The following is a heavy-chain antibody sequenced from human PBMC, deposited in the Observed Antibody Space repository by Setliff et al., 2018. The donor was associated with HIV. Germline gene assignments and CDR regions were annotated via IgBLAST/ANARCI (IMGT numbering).Heavy chain of an antibody. CDR2: IYPGGARR. V-gene: IGHV1-46*01. Sequence: ASVKVSCKASGYTFTNYYMHWVRQAPGQGLEWMGIIYPGGARRSYAQKFQGRVTMTWDTSTSTVYMELSSLRSEDTAFYYCSRSRNLDYWGQGTLVTVSS. CDR3: SRSRNLDY. J-gene: IGHJ4*02. D-gene: IGHD4-4*01. CDR1: GYTFTNYY.